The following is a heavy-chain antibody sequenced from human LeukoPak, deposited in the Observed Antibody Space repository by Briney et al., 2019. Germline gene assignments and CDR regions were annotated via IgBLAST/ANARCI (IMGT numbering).Heavy chain of an antibody. V-gene: IGHV4-39*07. CDR1: GGSISSSSYY. Sequence: SETLSLTCTVSGGSISSSSYYWGWIRQPPGKGLEWIGSIYYSGSTYYNPSLKSRVTISVDTSKNQFSLKLSSVTAADTAVYYCARDRTLNYFDYWGQGTLVTVSS. J-gene: IGHJ4*02. CDR3: ARDRTLNYFDY. CDR2: IYYSGST.